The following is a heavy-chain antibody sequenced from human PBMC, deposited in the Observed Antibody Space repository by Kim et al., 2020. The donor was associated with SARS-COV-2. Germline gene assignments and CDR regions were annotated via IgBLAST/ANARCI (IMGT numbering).Heavy chain of an antibody. V-gene: IGHV3-11*05. CDR3: AREDGYNLNYFDY. J-gene: IGHJ4*02. D-gene: IGHD5-12*01. CDR2: ISSSSSYT. Sequence: GGSLRLSCAASGFTFSDYYMSWIRQAPGKGLEWVSYISSSSSYTNYADSVKGRFTISRDNAKNSLYLQMNNLRAEDTAVYYCAREDGYNLNYFDYWGQGTLVTVSS. CDR1: GFTFSDYY.